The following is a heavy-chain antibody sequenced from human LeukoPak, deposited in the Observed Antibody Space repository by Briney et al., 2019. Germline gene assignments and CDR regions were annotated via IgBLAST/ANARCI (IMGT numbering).Heavy chain of an antibody. D-gene: IGHD3-22*01. J-gene: IGHJ4*02. CDR3: ARDLYYYDSSGDYRGLDY. Sequence: GGSLRLSCAASGFTFSFYRMSWVRQAPGKGLEGVANMKHDGSEKNYVGSVKGRFTISRDNAGHALYLQMNSLRVEDTAVYYCARDLYYYDSSGDYRGLDYWGRGTLVTVSS. CDR1: GFTFSFYR. CDR2: MKHDGSEK. V-gene: IGHV3-7*01.